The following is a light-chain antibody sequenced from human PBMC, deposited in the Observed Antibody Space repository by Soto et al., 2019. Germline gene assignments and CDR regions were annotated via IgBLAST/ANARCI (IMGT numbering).Light chain of an antibody. CDR1: QSVSSH. CDR3: VQRTTWPWT. Sequence: EIVLTQSPGTLSLSPGERATLSCRASQSVSSHLAWYQQKPGQAPRLLIYDASNRATGIPARFSGSGSGTDFTLTLSSLEPEDFAVSHCVQRTTWPWTCGQGSKVEIK. CDR2: DAS. J-gene: IGKJ1*01. V-gene: IGKV3-11*01.